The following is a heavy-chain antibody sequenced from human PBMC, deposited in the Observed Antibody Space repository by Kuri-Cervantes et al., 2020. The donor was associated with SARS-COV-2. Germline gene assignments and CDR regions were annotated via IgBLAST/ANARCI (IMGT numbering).Heavy chain of an antibody. Sequence: LRLSCVVSGASITSGGYSWSWVRQPPGEGLERIGFIYPGGSTSYNPSLQSRVTISMDGSESQFSLRLTSVTAADTAVYYCARVLDFDHHGFDVWGQGTLVTVSS. CDR2: IYPGGST. CDR3: ARVLDFDHHGFDV. D-gene: IGHD3-9*01. V-gene: IGHV4-30-2*01. J-gene: IGHJ3*01. CDR1: GASITSGGYS.